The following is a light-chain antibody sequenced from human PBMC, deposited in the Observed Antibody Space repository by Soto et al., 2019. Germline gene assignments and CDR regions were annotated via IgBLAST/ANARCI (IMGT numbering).Light chain of an antibody. V-gene: IGKV3-20*01. J-gene: IGKJ5*01. CDR2: DAS. Sequence: EIVLTQSPATLSLSPGERATLSCRASQSVSNYLAWYQQKPGQAPRLLIYDASNRATGIPGRFSGSGSGTDFTLTISRLEPEDFAVYYCQQYGGTPPITFGQGTRLEIK. CDR1: QSVSNY. CDR3: QQYGGTPPIT.